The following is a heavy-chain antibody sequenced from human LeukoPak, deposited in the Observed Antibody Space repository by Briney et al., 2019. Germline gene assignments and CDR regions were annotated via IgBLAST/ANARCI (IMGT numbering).Heavy chain of an antibody. CDR1: GYIFTGYS. J-gene: IGHJ3*02. D-gene: IGHD2-2*01. Sequence: GASVKVSCKASGYIFTGYSMHWVRQAPGQGLEWMGWISPDSDDTNYTQKFQGRVTLTSDTSISTAYMELSRRRPDDTAVYFCARILGYCSSTSCYERNAFDIWGQGTMVTVSS. V-gene: IGHV1-2*02. CDR2: ISPDSDDT. CDR3: ARILGYCSSTSCYERNAFDI.